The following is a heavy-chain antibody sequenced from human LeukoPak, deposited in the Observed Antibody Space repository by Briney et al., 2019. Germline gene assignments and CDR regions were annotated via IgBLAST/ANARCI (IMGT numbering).Heavy chain of an antibody. D-gene: IGHD3-3*01. V-gene: IGHV4-30-4*01. CDR2: IYYSGST. J-gene: IGHJ6*02. CDR1: GGSISSGDYY. CDR3: ARDRLTIFGVVTPYYYGMDV. Sequence: SQTLSLTCTVSGGSISSGDYYWSWIRQPPGKGLEWIGYIYYSGSTYYNPSLKSRVSISVDTSKNQFSLKLSSVTAADTAVYYCARDRLTIFGVVTPYYYGMDVWGQGTTVTVSS.